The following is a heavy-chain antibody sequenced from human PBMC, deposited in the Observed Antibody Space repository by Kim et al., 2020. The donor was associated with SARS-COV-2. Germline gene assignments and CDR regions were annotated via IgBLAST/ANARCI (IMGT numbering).Heavy chain of an antibody. CDR2: ISGSGGST. V-gene: IGHV3-23*01. CDR3: AKVPRGGYYDADAFDI. CDR1: GFTFSSYA. J-gene: IGHJ3*02. Sequence: GGSLRLSCAASGFTFSSYAMSWVRQAPGKGLEWVSAISGSGGSTYYADSVKGRFTISRDNSKNTLYLQMNSLRAEDTAVYYCAKVPRGGYYDADAFDIWGQGTMVTVSS. D-gene: IGHD3-22*01.